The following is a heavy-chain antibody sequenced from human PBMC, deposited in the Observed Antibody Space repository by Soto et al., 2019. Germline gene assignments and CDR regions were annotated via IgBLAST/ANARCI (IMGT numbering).Heavy chain of an antibody. Sequence: PETLSLTCSVSGYLISSGYSWGWVRQTPGQGLEWLGSIDYSGRTYKNPSLKSRVSASVDLSKNQFSLNLRSVTAADTAVYFCGRDMSSGYASYYFHYRAQGTPVTVS. V-gene: IGHV4-38-2*02. CDR1: GYLISSGYS. CDR2: IDYSGRT. CDR3: GRDMSSGYASYYFHY. J-gene: IGHJ4*02. D-gene: IGHD3-22*01.